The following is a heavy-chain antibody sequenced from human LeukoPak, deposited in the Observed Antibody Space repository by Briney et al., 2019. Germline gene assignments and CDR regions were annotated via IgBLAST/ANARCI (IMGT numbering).Heavy chain of an antibody. J-gene: IGHJ4*02. Sequence: GGSLRLSCAASGFTFSSYSMNWVRQAPGKGQEWVSSISSSSSYIYYADSVKGRFTISRDNAKNSLYLQMNSLRAEDTAVYYCARVMGIGPTRSLYYFDYWGQGTLVTVSS. CDR2: ISSSSSYI. CDR3: ARVMGIGPTRSLYYFDY. D-gene: IGHD2-21*01. CDR1: GFTFSSYS. V-gene: IGHV3-21*01.